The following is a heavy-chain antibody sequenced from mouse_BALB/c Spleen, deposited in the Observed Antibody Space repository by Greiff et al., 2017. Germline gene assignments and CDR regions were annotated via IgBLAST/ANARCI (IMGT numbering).Heavy chain of an antibody. CDR3: AKTYDYDY. CDR2: INPSSGYT. J-gene: IGHJ2*01. Sequence: QVHVKQSGAELARPGASVKMSCKASGYTFTSYTMHWVKQRPGQGLEWIGYINPSSGYTNYNQKFKDKATLTADKSSSTAYMQLSSLTSEDSAVYYCAKTYDYDYWGQGTTLTVSS. V-gene: IGHV1-4*01. D-gene: IGHD2-4*01. CDR1: GYTFTSYT.